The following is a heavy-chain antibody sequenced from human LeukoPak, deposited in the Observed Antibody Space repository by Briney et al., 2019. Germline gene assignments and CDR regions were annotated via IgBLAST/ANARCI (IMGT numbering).Heavy chain of an antibody. CDR3: ARLPELLNDPFDY. D-gene: IGHD1-7*01. Sequence: PSETLSLTCTVSGGSINSNNYYWGWIRQPPGKGLEWLASVYYSGDTWYNPSLKSRVTISVDTSKNQFSLKVTSVTAADTSVYYCARLPELLNDPFDYWGQGTLVTVSS. CDR1: GGSINSNNYY. CDR2: VYYSGDT. V-gene: IGHV4-39*01. J-gene: IGHJ4*02.